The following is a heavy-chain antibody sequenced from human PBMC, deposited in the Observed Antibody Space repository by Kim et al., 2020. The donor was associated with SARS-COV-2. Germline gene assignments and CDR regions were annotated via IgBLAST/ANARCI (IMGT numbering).Heavy chain of an antibody. V-gene: IGHV1-3*01. CDR3: ARDNLFMGYYYYGMDV. CDR1: GYTFTSYA. J-gene: IGHJ6*02. Sequence: ASVKVSCKASGYTFTSYAMHWVRQAPGQRLEWMGWINAGNGNTKYSQKFQGRVTITRDTSASTAYMELSSLRSEDTAVYYCARDNLFMGYYYYGMDVWGQGTTVTVSS. CDR2: INAGNGNT. D-gene: IGHD3-16*01.